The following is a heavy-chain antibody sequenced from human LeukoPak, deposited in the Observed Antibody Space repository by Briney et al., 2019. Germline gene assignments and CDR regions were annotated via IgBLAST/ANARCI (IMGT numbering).Heavy chain of an antibody. D-gene: IGHD1/OR15-1a*01. V-gene: IGHV1-69*13. CDR2: IIPMSGTT. CDR1: GDTFSSYA. J-gene: IGHJ4*02. Sequence: GASVKVSCKASGDTFSSYAFGWVRQAPGQGLEWMGAIIPMSGTTHYAQNFQGRVTITSDESTRTAYLEVTSLRSEDTALYYCARSNNVFFAGDHRGQGTLVTVSS. CDR3: ARSNNVFFAGDH.